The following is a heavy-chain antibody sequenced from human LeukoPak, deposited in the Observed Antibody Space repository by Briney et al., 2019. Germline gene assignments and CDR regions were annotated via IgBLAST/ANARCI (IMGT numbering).Heavy chain of an antibody. D-gene: IGHD3-9*01. Sequence: ASVKVSCKASGYTFTSYCMHWVRQAPGQGLEWMGIINPSGGSTSYAQKFQGRVTMTRDTSTSTVYMELSSLRSEDTAVYYCAIPEYYDILTGYYTLRYWGQGTLVTVSS. CDR2: INPSGGST. J-gene: IGHJ4*02. V-gene: IGHV1-46*01. CDR1: GYTFTSYC. CDR3: AIPEYYDILTGYYTLRY.